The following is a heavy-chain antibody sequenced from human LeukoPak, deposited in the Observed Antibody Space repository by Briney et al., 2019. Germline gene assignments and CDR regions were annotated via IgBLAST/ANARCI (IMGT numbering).Heavy chain of an antibody. Sequence: ASVKVSCKASGGTFSSYAISWVRQAPGQRLEWMGWINAGNGNTKYSQKFQGRVTITRDTSASTAYMELSSLRSEDTAVYYCARADGRGYYGMDVWGQETTVTVSS. V-gene: IGHV1-3*01. CDR1: GGTFSSYA. J-gene: IGHJ6*02. D-gene: IGHD3/OR15-3a*01. CDR2: INAGNGNT. CDR3: ARADGRGYYGMDV.